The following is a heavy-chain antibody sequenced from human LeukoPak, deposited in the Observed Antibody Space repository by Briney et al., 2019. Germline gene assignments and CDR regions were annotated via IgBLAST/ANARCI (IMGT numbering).Heavy chain of an antibody. CDR3: ARGNILCSGGSCSTNIDY. V-gene: IGHV4-4*07. CDR2: IYTSGST. Sequence: SETLSLTCTVSAGSISSYYWSWIRQPAGKGLEWIGRIYTSGSTNYNPSLKSRVTMSVDTSKNQFSLKLSSVTAADTAVYYCARGNILCSGGSCSTNIDYWGQGTLVTVSS. D-gene: IGHD2-15*01. J-gene: IGHJ4*02. CDR1: AGSISSYY.